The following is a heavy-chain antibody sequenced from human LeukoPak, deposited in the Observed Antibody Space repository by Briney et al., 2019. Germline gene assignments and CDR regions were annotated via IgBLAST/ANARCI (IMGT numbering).Heavy chain of an antibody. D-gene: IGHD4-17*01. CDR1: GYSFPSYW. V-gene: IGHV5-51*01. CDR3: ARHGDYGDYGLDY. CDR2: IYPGDSDT. J-gene: IGHJ4*02. Sequence: GESLKISCRGSGYSFPSYWIGWVRQMPGRGLEWMGIIYPGDSDTKYSPSFQGQVTISADRSISTTYLQWSSLKASDTAMYYCARHGDYGDYGLDYWGQGTLVTVSS.